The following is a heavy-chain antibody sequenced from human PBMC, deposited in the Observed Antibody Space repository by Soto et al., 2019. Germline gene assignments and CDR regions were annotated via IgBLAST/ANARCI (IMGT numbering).Heavy chain of an antibody. CDR1: GFTFTRYS. J-gene: IGHJ4*02. CDR2: ISSTTNYI. CDR3: ALERRDRYFDY. D-gene: IGHD1-1*01. V-gene: IGHV3-21*04. Sequence: GGSLRLSCAASGFTFTRYSMNWVRQAPGKGLEWVSSISSTTNYIYYGDSMKGRFTISRDNAKNTLYLQMNSLRAEDTAVYYCALERRDRYFDYWGQGTLVTVSS.